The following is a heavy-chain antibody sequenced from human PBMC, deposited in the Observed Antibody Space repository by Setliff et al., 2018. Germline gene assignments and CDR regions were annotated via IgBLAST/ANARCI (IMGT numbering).Heavy chain of an antibody. CDR1: GYTFTSYA. D-gene: IGHD3-10*01. CDR2: INTNTGNP. CDR3: ARGVQGGLAYYYYGMDV. V-gene: IGHV7-4-1*02. Sequence: ASVKVSCKASGYTFTSYAMNWVRQAPGQGLEWMGWINTNTGNPTYAQGFTGRFVFSLDTSVSTAYLQISSLKAEDTAVYYCARGVQGGLAYYYYGMDVWGQGTTVTVPS. J-gene: IGHJ6*02.